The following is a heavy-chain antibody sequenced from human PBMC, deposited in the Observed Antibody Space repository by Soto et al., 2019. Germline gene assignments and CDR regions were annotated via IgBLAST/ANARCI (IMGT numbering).Heavy chain of an antibody. D-gene: IGHD6-25*01. J-gene: IGHJ6*02. Sequence: QVQLVQSGAEVKKPGSSVKVSCKASGGTFSRYAISWVRQAPGQGLEWMGGIIPIFGTANYAQKFQGRVTITADESTSTAYMELSSLRSEDTAVYYCARQGAALSDYYDGMDVWGQGTTVTVSS. CDR3: ARQGAALSDYYDGMDV. CDR2: IIPIFGTA. CDR1: GGTFSRYA. V-gene: IGHV1-69*12.